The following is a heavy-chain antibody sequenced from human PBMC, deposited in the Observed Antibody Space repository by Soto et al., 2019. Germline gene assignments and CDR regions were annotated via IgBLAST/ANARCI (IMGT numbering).Heavy chain of an antibody. CDR2: MNPKSGDT. CDR1: GYTFTDYG. J-gene: IGHJ4*02. D-gene: IGHD1-26*01. V-gene: IGHV1-8*01. Sequence: QVQLVQSGAEVKMPGASVKVSCKASGYTFTDYGINWVRQATGQGLEWMGWMNPKSGDTVHAQKFQGRVSMTRATSISTAYMERNSLKSEDTAVYYCARGGYRVVGATVYWGQGTLVTVSS. CDR3: ARGGYRVVGATVY.